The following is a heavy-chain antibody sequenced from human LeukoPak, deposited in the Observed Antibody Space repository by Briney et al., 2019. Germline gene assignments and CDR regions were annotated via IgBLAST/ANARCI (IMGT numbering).Heavy chain of an antibody. J-gene: IGHJ4*02. CDR1: GVSINTCCYY. CDR3: ARGRSYGFDFDS. Sequence: SETLSLTGDVSGVSINTCCYYWTWIRQPPGKGREWIGYKYYSGSTRYNSSLRSRLTISLDSSKNQFSLRLTSVTAADTAVYYCARGRSYGFDFDSWGPGTLVIVSS. CDR2: KYYSGST. D-gene: IGHD5-18*01. V-gene: IGHV4-61*01.